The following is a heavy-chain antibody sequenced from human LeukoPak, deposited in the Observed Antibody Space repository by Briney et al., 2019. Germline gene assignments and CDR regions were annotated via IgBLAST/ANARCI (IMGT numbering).Heavy chain of an antibody. CDR3: ARGRYSRYYGLDV. Sequence: SVKVSCKASGGTFSSYAISWVRQAPGQGLEWMGRIIPILGIANYAQKFQGRVTMTRNTSISTAYMELSSLRSEDTAVYYCARGRYSRYYGLDVWGQGTTVTVSS. CDR2: IIPILGIA. D-gene: IGHD6-13*01. V-gene: IGHV1-69*04. J-gene: IGHJ6*02. CDR1: GGTFSSYA.